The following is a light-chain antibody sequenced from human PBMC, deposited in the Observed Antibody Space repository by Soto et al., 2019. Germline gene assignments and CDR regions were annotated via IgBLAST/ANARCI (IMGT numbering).Light chain of an antibody. CDR2: GAS. J-gene: IGKJ1*01. CDR1: QSVGSAY. CDR3: QHYGRSPS. V-gene: IGKV3-20*01. Sequence: EIVLTQSPGTLSLSRGERATLSCRAGQSVGSAYVGWYQQKPGQAPRLLIFGASRGATGIPDRFSGSGSGTNFTLTINKVEPEDSAVYYCQHYGRSPSFGRGTKVDIK.